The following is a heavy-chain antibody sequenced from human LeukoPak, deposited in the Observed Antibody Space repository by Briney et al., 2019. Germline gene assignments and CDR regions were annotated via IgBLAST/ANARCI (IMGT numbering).Heavy chain of an antibody. Sequence: GESLRLSCAASGFTFSGSGMHWVRQAPGKGLEWVAFIRYHGSDKFYADSVKGRFTISRDNSKNTLYLQMNCLRPEDTSVYYCARSPTSWYFDYWGQGTLVTVSS. J-gene: IGHJ4*02. CDR3: ARSPTSWYFDY. V-gene: IGHV3-30*02. D-gene: IGHD2-2*01. CDR1: GFTFSGSG. CDR2: IRYHGSDK.